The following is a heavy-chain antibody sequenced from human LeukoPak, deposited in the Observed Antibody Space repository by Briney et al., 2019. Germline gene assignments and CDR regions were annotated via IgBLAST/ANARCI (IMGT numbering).Heavy chain of an antibody. CDR1: GYSISSGYY. CDR3: ARVPVGAYIDY. Sequence: SETLSLTCTVSGYSISSGYYWGWIRQPPGKGLEWIGSIHYSGSTYYNPSLKSRVTISVDTSKNQFSLKLSSVTAADTAVYYCARVPVGAYIDYWGQGTLVTVSS. J-gene: IGHJ4*02. D-gene: IGHD1-26*01. CDR2: IHYSGST. V-gene: IGHV4-38-2*02.